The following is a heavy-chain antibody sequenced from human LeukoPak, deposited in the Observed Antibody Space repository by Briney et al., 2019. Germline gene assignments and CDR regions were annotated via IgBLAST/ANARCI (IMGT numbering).Heavy chain of an antibody. CDR1: GSSVASTNW. CDR3: AREGGFYRPLDY. V-gene: IGHV4-4*02. D-gene: IGHD3-3*01. J-gene: IGHJ4*02. CDR2: VHLDGTT. Sequence: SETLSLTCGVSGSSVASTNWWTWVRQPPGKGLEWIGEVHLDGTTNYNPSLKSRLTMSVDLSENHISLTLTSVTAADTAVYYCAREGGFYRPLDYSGQGTLVTVSS.